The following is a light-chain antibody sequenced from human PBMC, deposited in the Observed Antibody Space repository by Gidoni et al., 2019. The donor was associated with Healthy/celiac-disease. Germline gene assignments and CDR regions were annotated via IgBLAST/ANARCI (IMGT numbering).Light chain of an antibody. CDR3: QQYGSSLFT. V-gene: IGKV3-20*01. CDR1: QSVSSSY. Sequence: EIALTQSPGTLSLSPGERATLSCRASQSVSSSYLAWYQQKPGQAPRLLNYGASSRATGIPDRFSGSGSGTDFTLTISRLEPEDFAVYYCQQYGSSLFTFGGGTKVEIK. CDR2: GAS. J-gene: IGKJ4*01.